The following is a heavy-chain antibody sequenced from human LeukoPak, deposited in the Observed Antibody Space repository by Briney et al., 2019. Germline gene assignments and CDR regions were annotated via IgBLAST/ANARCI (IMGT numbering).Heavy chain of an antibody. V-gene: IGHV1-2*02. J-gene: IGHJ3*02. D-gene: IGHD3-10*01. Sequence: ASVKVSCKASGYTFTGYYMHWVRQAPGQGLEWMGWINPNSGGTNYAQKLQGRVTMTRDTSISTAYMELRRLRSDDTAVYDCAVRARGSGYYGSGSYSRAFDIWGQGTMVTVSS. CDR2: INPNSGGT. CDR3: AVRARGSGYYGSGSYSRAFDI. CDR1: GYTFTGYY.